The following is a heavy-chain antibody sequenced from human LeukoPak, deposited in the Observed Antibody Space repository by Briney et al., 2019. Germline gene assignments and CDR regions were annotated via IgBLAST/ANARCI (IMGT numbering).Heavy chain of an antibody. CDR2: ISSDGSNK. V-gene: IGHV3-30*03. J-gene: IGHJ4*02. CDR1: GFTLSTYG. CDR3: ATGYSAWSFGY. D-gene: IGHD6-19*01. Sequence: GGSLRLSCAASGFTLSTYGMHWVRQAPGKGLEWVAVISSDGSNKFYADSVKGRFTISRDGSKNTLYLQMNSLRAEDTAMYFCATGYSAWSFGYWGQGTLVTVSS.